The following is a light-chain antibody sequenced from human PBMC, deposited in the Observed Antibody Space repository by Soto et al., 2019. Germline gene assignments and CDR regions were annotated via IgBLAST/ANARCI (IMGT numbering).Light chain of an antibody. CDR2: AAS. J-gene: IGKJ2*01. CDR1: QSISSY. CDR3: QQSYGTPPFT. Sequence: DIQMTQSPSSLSASVGDRVTITCRASQSISSYLNWYQQKPGKDPKLLIYAASCLQSGVPSRLSGSGSGTDFSLTISSLQPEDVSTYYCQQSYGTPPFTFGQGTKVEIK. V-gene: IGKV1-39*01.